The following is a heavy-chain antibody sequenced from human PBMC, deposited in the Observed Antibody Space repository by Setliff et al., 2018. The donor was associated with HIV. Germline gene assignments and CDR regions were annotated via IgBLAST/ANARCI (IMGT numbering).Heavy chain of an antibody. J-gene: IGHJ5*02. V-gene: IGHV4-34*01. CDR3: VKHRNRGFDP. CDR2: VSFSGST. Sequence: PSETLSLTCTIYGESFSGYYCSWTRQPPGKGLEWIGEVSFSGSTNYSPSLKSRVTISVDTSKNQFSLKMTSVTAADTAVYYCVKHRNRGFDPWGQGTLVTVS. CDR1: GESFSGYY.